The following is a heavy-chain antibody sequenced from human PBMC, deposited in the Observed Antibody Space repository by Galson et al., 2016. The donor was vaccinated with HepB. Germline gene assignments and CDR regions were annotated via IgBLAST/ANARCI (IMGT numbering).Heavy chain of an antibody. Sequence: QSGAEVKKPGESLTISCQASGYTFTNYWIGWVRQMPGEGLEWMGIIYPGDSDIRYNSSFQGQVTISADKSVATAYLQWSSLQASDTAIYYCASAYDGNFYWDYWGQGIPVTVSS. CDR1: GYTFTNYW. CDR2: IYPGDSDI. J-gene: IGHJ4*02. CDR3: ASAYDGNFYWDY. V-gene: IGHV5-51*01. D-gene: IGHD1-7*01.